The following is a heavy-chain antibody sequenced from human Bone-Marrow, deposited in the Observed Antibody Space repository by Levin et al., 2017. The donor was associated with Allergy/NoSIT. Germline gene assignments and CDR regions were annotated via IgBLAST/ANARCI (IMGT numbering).Heavy chain of an antibody. J-gene: IGHJ3*02. Sequence: PGESLKISCAASGITFRSYGMHWVRQAPGKGLEWVAVIAHDGSLKHYADSVKGRFTISRDNSENKMFLEMNSLRVEDTALYFCATERGLYDAFDIWGQGTMVTVSS. CDR1: GITFRSYG. V-gene: IGHV3-30*03. CDR3: ATERGLYDAFDI. CDR2: IAHDGSLK. D-gene: IGHD1-1*01.